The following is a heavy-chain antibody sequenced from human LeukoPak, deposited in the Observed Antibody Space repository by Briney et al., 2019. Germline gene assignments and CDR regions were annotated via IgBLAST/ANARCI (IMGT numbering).Heavy chain of an antibody. J-gene: IGHJ4*02. CDR1: GGSISSGGYY. Sequence: PSETLSLTCTVSGGSISSGGYYWSWIRQHPGKGLEWIGYIYYSGSTYYNPSLKSRVIISVDTSKNQFSLKLSSVTAANTAVYYCARGRPGYDFWSATPLDYWGQGTLVTVSS. V-gene: IGHV4-31*03. D-gene: IGHD3-3*01. CDR2: IYYSGST. CDR3: ARGRPGYDFWSATPLDY.